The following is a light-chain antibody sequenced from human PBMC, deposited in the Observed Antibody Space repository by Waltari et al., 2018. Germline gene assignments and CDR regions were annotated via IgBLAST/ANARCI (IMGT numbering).Light chain of an antibody. Sequence: DIVMAQSPDSLAVSLGERATINCGSSQSVLSTSTGKSYLAWYHQKPGQPPKLLIYWASTRESGVPDRFSGSGSGTDFTLTISSLQAEDVAVYYCQQYYDTPWTFGQGTKVEIK. V-gene: IGKV4-1*01. CDR3: QQYYDTPWT. CDR1: QSVLSTSTGKSY. J-gene: IGKJ1*01. CDR2: WAS.